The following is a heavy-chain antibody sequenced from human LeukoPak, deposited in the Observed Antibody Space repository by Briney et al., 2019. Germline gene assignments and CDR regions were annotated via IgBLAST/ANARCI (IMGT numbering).Heavy chain of an antibody. D-gene: IGHD4-23*01. CDR2: IYSGGST. V-gene: IGHV3-66*01. CDR3: ARARWGAFDV. CDR1: GFTVSSNY. J-gene: IGHJ3*01. Sequence: GGSLRLSCAASGFTVSSNYMSWVRQAPGRGLEWVSVIYSGGSTYYTDSVKGRFTISRDNSKNTLYLQMNSLRAEDTAVYYCARARWGAFDVWGQGTMVTVSS.